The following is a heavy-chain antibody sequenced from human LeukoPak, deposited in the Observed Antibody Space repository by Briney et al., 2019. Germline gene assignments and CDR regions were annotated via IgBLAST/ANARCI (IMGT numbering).Heavy chain of an antibody. CDR3: ARHITGTTWDFDY. CDR1: GGSISSYY. D-gene: IGHD1-20*01. Sequence: PSETLSLTCTVSGGSISSYYWSWIRQPPGKGLEWIGYIYYSGSTNYNPSLKSRVTISVVTSKNQFSLKLSSVTAADTAVYYCARHITGTTWDFDYWGQGTLVTVSS. V-gene: IGHV4-59*08. J-gene: IGHJ4*02. CDR2: IYYSGST.